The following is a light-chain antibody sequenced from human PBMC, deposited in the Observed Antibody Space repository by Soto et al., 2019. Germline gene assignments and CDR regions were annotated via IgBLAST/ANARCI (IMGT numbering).Light chain of an antibody. J-gene: IGKJ4*01. Sequence: AIQLTQSPSSLSASVGDRVAITCRASQAISTAVAWFQEKPGKAPKLLIYDASILESGVPSRFSGSGSGTDFTLTINSLQPEDSATYYCQQLNAYPPALSFGGGTKVEIK. CDR1: QAISTA. V-gene: IGKV1-13*02. CDR2: DAS. CDR3: QQLNAYPPALS.